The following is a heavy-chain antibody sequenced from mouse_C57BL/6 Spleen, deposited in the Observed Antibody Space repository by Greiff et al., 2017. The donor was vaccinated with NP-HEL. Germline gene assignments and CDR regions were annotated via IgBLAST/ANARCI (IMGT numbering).Heavy chain of an antibody. CDR3: ARLPITTVVAWYFDV. J-gene: IGHJ1*03. CDR2: ISSGGSYT. V-gene: IGHV5-6*01. CDR1: GFTFSSYG. Sequence: EVQGVESGGDLVKPGGSLKLSCAASGFTFSSYGMSWVRQTPDKRLEWVATISSGGSYTYYPDSVKGRFTISRDNAKNTLYLQMSSLKSEDTAMYYCARLPITTVVAWYFDVWGTGTTVTVSS. D-gene: IGHD1-1*01.